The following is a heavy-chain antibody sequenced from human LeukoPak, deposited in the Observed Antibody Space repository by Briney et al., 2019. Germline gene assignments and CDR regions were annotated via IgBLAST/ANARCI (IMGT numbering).Heavy chain of an antibody. J-gene: IGHJ4*02. V-gene: IGHV3-23*01. CDR1: GFTSSSYA. CDR3: ANPGYSSGWYYFDY. D-gene: IGHD6-19*01. Sequence: GGSLRLSCAASGFTSSSYAMSWVRQAPGKGLEWVSTISGSGGSTYYADSVKGRFIISRDSSKNTLYLQMSSLRAEDTAVYYCANPGYSSGWYYFDYWGQGTLVTVSS. CDR2: ISGSGGST.